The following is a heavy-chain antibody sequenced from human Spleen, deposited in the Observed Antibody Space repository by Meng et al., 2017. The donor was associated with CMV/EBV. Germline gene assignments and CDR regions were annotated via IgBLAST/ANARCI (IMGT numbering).Heavy chain of an antibody. J-gene: IGHJ5*02. CDR1: GYTFTSYG. V-gene: IGHV1-18*01. D-gene: IGHD6-19*01. CDR3: AGRNVAVAGGLGFDP. CDR2: ISAYNGNT. Sequence: APVKVSCKASGYTFTSYGISWVRQAPGQGLEWMGWISAYNGNTNYAQKLQGRVTMTTDTSTSTAYMELRSLRSDDTAVYYCAGRNVAVAGGLGFDPWGQGTLVSVSS.